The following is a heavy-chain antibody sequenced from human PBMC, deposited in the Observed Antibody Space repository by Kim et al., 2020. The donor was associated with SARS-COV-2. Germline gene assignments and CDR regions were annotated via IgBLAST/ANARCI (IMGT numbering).Heavy chain of an antibody. CDR3: AKSPEEEYYYYGMDV. CDR2: ISDTGTRT. V-gene: IGHV3-23*01. CDR1: GFTFSSCA. Sequence: GGSLRLSCAASGFTFSSCALSWVRQAPGEGLEWVSTISDTGTRTYYADSVKGRFTISRDNSKNTLYLQMNSLRAEDTAIYYCAKSPEEEYYYYGMDVWGQGTTVTVSS. J-gene: IGHJ6*02.